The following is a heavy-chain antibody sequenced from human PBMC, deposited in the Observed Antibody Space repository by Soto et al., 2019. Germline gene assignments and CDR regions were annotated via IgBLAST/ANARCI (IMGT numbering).Heavy chain of an antibody. Sequence: QVQLVESGGGVVQPGRSLRLSCAASGFTFSNYGMHWVRQAPGKGLEWVAVIWYDGSNIYYADSVKGRFTISRDNSKNTLYLQMNSLRAEDTAVYYCARDRLNYYNGMDVWGQGTTVTVSS. CDR1: GFTFSNYG. V-gene: IGHV3-33*01. CDR3: ARDRLNYYNGMDV. CDR2: IWYDGSNI. J-gene: IGHJ6*02.